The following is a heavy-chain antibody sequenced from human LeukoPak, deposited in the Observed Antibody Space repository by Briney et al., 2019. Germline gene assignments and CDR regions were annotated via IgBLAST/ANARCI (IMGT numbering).Heavy chain of an antibody. Sequence: SETLSLTCTVSGGSISSSSYYWGWIRQPPGKGLEWIGSIFYSGSTYYNPSLKSRVTISVDTSKNQFSLKLSSVTAADTAVYYCARLRRESYYFDYWGQGTLVTVSS. CDR2: IFYSGST. J-gene: IGHJ4*02. CDR1: GGSISSSSYY. D-gene: IGHD3-10*01. CDR3: ARLRRESYYFDY. V-gene: IGHV4-39*01.